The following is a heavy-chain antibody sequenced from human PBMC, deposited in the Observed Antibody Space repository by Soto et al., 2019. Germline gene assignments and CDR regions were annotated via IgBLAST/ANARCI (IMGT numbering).Heavy chain of an antibody. Sequence: GASVKVSCKASGGTFSSYAISWVRQAPGQGLEWMGGIIPIFGTANYAQKFQGRVTITADESTSTAYMELSSLRSEDTAVYYCARSRDFWSGYSTRDLYYYYYGMDVWGQGTTVTVSS. D-gene: IGHD3-3*01. CDR2: IIPIFGTA. V-gene: IGHV1-69*13. J-gene: IGHJ6*02. CDR1: GGTFSSYA. CDR3: ARSRDFWSGYSTRDLYYYYYGMDV.